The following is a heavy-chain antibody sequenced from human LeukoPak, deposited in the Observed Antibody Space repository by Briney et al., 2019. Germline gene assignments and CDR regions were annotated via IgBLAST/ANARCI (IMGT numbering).Heavy chain of an antibody. D-gene: IGHD3-10*01. J-gene: IGHJ6*03. CDR1: GGSFSDYW. Sequence: SETLSLTCAVYGGSFSDYWYAWIRQSPGKGLEWMGEINHSGTTTYIPSLKSRVSMSVDTSKNQLSLSLRSVTAADTAVYYCARYPRWFGEGSSDYHYMDVWGKGTTVTISS. V-gene: IGHV4-34*10. CDR2: INHSGTT. CDR3: ARYPRWFGEGSSDYHYMDV.